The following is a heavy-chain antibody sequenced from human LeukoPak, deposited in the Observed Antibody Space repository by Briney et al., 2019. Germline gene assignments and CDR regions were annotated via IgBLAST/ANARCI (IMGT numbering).Heavy chain of an antibody. CDR1: GGSLSSSSYY. CDR3: ARYFRIAASIDY. V-gene: IGHV4-39*01. Sequence: KPSETPFPACTVFGGSLSSSSYYWGWIPPPPREGLEWIGSIYYSGSTYYNPSLKSRVTISVDTSKNQFSLKLSSVTAADTAVYYCARYFRIAASIDYWGQGTLVTVSS. CDR2: IYYSGST. D-gene: IGHD6-6*01. J-gene: IGHJ4*02.